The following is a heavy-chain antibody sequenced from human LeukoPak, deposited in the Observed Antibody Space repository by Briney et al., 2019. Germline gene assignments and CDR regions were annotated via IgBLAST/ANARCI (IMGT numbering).Heavy chain of an antibody. Sequence: GGSLRLSCAASGFTFSSYGMHWVRQAPGKGLEWVAFIRYDGSNKYYADSVKGRFTISRDNSKNTLYLQMNSLRAEDTAVYYCAKDHLRGGSGSYERQSVDYWGQGTLVTVSS. J-gene: IGHJ4*02. CDR2: IRYDGSNK. D-gene: IGHD3-10*01. CDR1: GFTFSSYG. V-gene: IGHV3-30*02. CDR3: AKDHLRGGSGSYERQSVDY.